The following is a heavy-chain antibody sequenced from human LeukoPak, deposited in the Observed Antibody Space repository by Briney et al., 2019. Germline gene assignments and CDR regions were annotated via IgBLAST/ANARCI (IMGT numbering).Heavy chain of an antibody. V-gene: IGHV4-59*12. CDR2: IYNSGST. D-gene: IGHD1-26*01. J-gene: IGHJ4*02. Sequence: SETLSLTCTVSGGSISSYYWSWIRQPPGKGLEWIGYIYNSGSTNYNPSLKSRVTISVDTSKNQFSLKLSSVTAADTAVYYCARGGRLVGATDLFGYWGQGTLVTVSS. CDR3: ARGGRLVGATDLFGY. CDR1: GGSISSYY.